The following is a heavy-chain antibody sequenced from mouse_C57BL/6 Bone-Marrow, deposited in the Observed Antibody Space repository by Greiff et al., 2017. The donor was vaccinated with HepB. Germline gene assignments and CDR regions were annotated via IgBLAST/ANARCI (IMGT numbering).Heavy chain of an antibody. CDR1: GYTFTSYW. V-gene: IGHV1-69*01. D-gene: IGHD2-2*01. Sequence: QVQLQQPGAELVMPGASVKLSCKASGYTFTSYWMHWVKQRPGQGLEWIGEIDPSDSYTNYNQKFKGKSTLTVDKSSSTAYMQLSSLTSEDSAVYYCARSRSWLNAMDYWGQGTSVTVSS. J-gene: IGHJ4*01. CDR2: IDPSDSYT. CDR3: ARSRSWLNAMDY.